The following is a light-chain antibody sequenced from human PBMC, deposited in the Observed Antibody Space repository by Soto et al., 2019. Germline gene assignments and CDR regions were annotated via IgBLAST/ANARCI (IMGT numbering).Light chain of an antibody. J-gene: IGKJ1*01. CDR2: GAS. CDR3: QQYNNWPGT. CDR1: QSVSSN. Sequence: EIVMTQSPATLSVSPGERATLSCRASQSVSSNLAWYQQKPGQAPRLLIYGASTRATGIPARFSGSGSGTEFTLTISSLQSEDCAVYYCQQYNNWPGTVGQGTRVEIK. V-gene: IGKV3-15*01.